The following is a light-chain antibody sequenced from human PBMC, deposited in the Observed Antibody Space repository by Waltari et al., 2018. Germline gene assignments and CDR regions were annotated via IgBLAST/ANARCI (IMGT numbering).Light chain of an antibody. V-gene: IGLV2-23*02. CDR1: TSDVGNYDL. Sequence: QSALTQPASVSGTPGQSITISCTGTTSDVGNYDLVSWYQHHPGKAPKLLICEVNKRPSGVSSRFSGSKSGNTASLTISGLQAEDEADYYCHSRDASGVAGSFGGGTKLTVL. J-gene: IGLJ2*01. CDR3: HSRDASGVAGS. CDR2: EVN.